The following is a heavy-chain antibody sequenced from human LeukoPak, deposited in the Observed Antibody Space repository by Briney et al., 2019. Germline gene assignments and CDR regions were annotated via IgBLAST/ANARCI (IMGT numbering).Heavy chain of an antibody. CDR1: GFTFSDYY. V-gene: IGHV3-53*01. CDR3: ARAEDVFFKGGIAAAGLDY. D-gene: IGHD6-13*01. Sequence: GGSLRLSCAASGFTFSDYYMSWIRQAPGKGLEWVSVIYSGGSTYYADSVKGRFTISRDNSKNTLYLQMNSLRAEDTAVYYCARAEDVFFKGGIAAAGLDYWGQGTLVTVSS. J-gene: IGHJ4*02. CDR2: IYSGGST.